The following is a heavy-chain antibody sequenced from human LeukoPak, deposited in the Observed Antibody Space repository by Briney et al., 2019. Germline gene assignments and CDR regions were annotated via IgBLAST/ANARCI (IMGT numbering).Heavy chain of an antibody. CDR1: GGTFSGYA. Sequence: SVKVSCKASGGTFSGYAVIWVRQAPGQGLEWMGGTVPLKYAQKFQGRVTFTDESTSTAFMELSSLTSEATAVYFCPRAPYGVYSGDFYSYYMDVWGKGTTVTVSS. CDR2: TVPL. D-gene: IGHD4/OR15-4a*01. V-gene: IGHV1-69*13. J-gene: IGHJ6*03. CDR3: PRAPYGVYSGDFYSYYMDV.